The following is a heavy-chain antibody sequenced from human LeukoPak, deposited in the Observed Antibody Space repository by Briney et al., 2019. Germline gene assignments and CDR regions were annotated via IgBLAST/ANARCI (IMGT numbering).Heavy chain of an antibody. CDR1: GFTFRTYS. Sequence: PGGSLRLSCAASGFTFRTYSMNWVRQAPGKGLEWVSTISSHSIYIYYADSVKGRFTISRDNAENSLYLQMNSLRAEDTALYYCSRDSGSGPPEALDIWGQGTMVTVSS. CDR2: ISSHSIYI. V-gene: IGHV3-21*01. D-gene: IGHD1-26*01. J-gene: IGHJ3*02. CDR3: SRDSGSGPPEALDI.